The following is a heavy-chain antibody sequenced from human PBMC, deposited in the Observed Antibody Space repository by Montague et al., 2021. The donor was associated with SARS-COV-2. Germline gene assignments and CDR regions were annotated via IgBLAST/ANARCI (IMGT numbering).Heavy chain of an antibody. J-gene: IGHJ4*02. CDR2: IYYRGST. CDR1: GGSISSSSYY. Sequence: SETLSPTCTVSGGSISSSSYYWAWTRQPPGKGLEWIGSIYYRGSTYYNPSLKSRVFISVDTSKNQLSLTLTSVTAADTAVYYCATQEDPSGWIPGPFDFWGQGTLLSVSS. CDR3: ATQEDPSGWIPGPFDF. V-gene: IGHV4-39*01. D-gene: IGHD6-19*01.